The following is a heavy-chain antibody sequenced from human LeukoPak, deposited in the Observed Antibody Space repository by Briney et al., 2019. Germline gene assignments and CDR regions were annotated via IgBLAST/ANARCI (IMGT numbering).Heavy chain of an antibody. CDR3: AKGGYGWYEVDY. J-gene: IGHJ4*02. CDR2: IRYDGSEG. Sequence: GGSLRLSCAASGFTFSTYGMHWVRQAPGKGLDWVAFIRYDGSEGYYADSVKDRFTVSRDNSKNRMYLQMNSLRAEDTAIYYCAKGGYGWYEVDYWGQGTLVTVSS. D-gene: IGHD6-19*01. CDR1: GFTFSTYG. V-gene: IGHV3-30*02.